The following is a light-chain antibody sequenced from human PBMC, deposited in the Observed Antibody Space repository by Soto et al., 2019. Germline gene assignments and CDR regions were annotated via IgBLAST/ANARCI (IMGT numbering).Light chain of an antibody. Sequence: QSALPQPASVSGSPGPSSTISCTGTSSDVGGYNYVSWYQQHPGKAPKLIIYDVSNRPSGVSNRFSGSKSGNTASLTISGLQAEDEAGYYCSSYTSSSTLEVVFGGGTKLTVL. CDR2: DVS. CDR1: SSDVGGYNY. J-gene: IGLJ2*01. CDR3: SSYTSSSTLEVV. V-gene: IGLV2-14*01.